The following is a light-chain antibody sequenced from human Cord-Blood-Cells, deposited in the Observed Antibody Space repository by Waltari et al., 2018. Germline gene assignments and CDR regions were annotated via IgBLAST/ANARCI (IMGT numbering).Light chain of an antibody. J-gene: IGKJ1*01. CDR3: QQYNSYST. CDR2: KAS. Sequence: DIQMTQSPSTLSASVGARVTITCRASTSISSWLAWYQQKPGIAPNLLIYKASSIESGVPSRFSGSGSGTEFTLTISSLQPDDFATYYCQQYNSYSTFGQGTKVEIK. V-gene: IGKV1-5*03. CDR1: TSISSW.